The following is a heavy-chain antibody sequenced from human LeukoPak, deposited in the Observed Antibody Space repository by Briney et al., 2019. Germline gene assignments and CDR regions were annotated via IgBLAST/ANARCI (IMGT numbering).Heavy chain of an antibody. J-gene: IGHJ4*02. CDR3: AREPPGGGFDY. CDR1: GFTVSSDY. CDR2: VYSGGNT. Sequence: GGSLRLSCTASGFTVSSDYMSWVRQAPGKGLEWVSVVYSGGNTYYADSVKGRFTISRDNSKNSLYLQMNSLRAEDTAVYYCAREPPGGGFDYWGQGTLVTVSS. D-gene: IGHD3-16*01. V-gene: IGHV3-66*01.